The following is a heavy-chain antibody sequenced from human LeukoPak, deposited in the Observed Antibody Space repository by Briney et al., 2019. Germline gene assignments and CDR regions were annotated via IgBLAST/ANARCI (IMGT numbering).Heavy chain of an antibody. Sequence: GGSLRLSCAASGFTVSSNYMTWVRQAPGKGLEWVSYISSSSSSYTNYADSVKGRFTISRDNAKNSLYLQMNSLRAEDTAVYYCARDRIAAAGTFDYWGQGTLVTVSS. V-gene: IGHV3-11*06. CDR2: ISSSSSSYT. J-gene: IGHJ4*02. CDR1: GFTVSSNY. D-gene: IGHD6-13*01. CDR3: ARDRIAAAGTFDY.